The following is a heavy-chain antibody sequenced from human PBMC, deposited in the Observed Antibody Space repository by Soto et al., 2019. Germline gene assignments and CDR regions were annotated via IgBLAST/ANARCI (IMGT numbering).Heavy chain of an antibody. V-gene: IGHV4-38-2*01. D-gene: IGHD6-13*01. J-gene: IGHJ5*01. Sequence: ATLAITCAVSGFSLSSDSYWGWIRQPPGKELEWIGSVYHSGTTYYNPSLKSRVTISLDTSKNQFSLKLRSATAADTAVYYCTKSFFSSSWFAGSWGQGTLVTVS. CDR3: TKSFFSSSWFAGS. CDR1: GFSLSSDSY. CDR2: VYHSGTT.